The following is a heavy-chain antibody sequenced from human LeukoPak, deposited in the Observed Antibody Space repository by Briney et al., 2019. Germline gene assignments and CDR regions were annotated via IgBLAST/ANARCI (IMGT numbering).Heavy chain of an antibody. Sequence: PGGSLRLSCAASGFTFSSYGMHWVRQAPGKGLEWVAVIWYDGSNKYYADSVKSRFTISRDNSKNTLYLQMNSLRAEDTAVYYCARGPYSSGWTFYYYYGMDVWGQGTTVTVSS. CDR3: ARGPYSSGWTFYYYYGMDV. CDR1: GFTFSSYG. J-gene: IGHJ6*02. V-gene: IGHV3-33*01. D-gene: IGHD6-19*01. CDR2: IWYDGSNK.